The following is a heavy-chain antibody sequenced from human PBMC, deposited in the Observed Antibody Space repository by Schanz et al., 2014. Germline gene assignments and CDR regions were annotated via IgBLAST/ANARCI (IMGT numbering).Heavy chain of an antibody. Sequence: QVQLVQSGAEVKKPGASVKVSCKASGYSFTDYYIHWVRQAPGQGLEWMGWINPNSGGTNYPQRFQGRVTTTRETSSRTGYRQLSRLTSDDTAVYFCARERGRGYCSRTSCSKDYGMDVWGQGTTVTVSS. V-gene: IGHV1-2*02. J-gene: IGHJ6*02. CDR3: ARERGRGYCSRTSCSKDYGMDV. D-gene: IGHD2-2*01. CDR1: GYSFTDYY. CDR2: INPNSGGT.